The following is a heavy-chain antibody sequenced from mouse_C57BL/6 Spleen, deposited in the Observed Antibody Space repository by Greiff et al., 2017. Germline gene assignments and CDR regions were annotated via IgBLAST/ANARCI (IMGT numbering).Heavy chain of an antibody. CDR1: GYTFTSYW. CDR3: ARRGYLYAMDY. V-gene: IGHV1-55*01. Sequence: QVQLQQSGAELVKPGASVKMSCKASGYTFTSYWITWVKQRPGQGLEWIGDLYPGSGSTNYNEKFKSKATLTVDTSSSTAYMQLSSLTSEDSAVYYCARRGYLYAMDYWGQGTSVTVSS. J-gene: IGHJ4*01. D-gene: IGHD2-2*01. CDR2: LYPGSGST.